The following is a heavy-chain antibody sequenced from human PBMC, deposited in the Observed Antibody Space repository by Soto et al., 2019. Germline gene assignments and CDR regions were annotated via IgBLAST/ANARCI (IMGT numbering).Heavy chain of an antibody. J-gene: IGHJ3*02. Sequence: ASVKVSCKASGYTFTSYGISWVRQAPGQGLEWMGWISAYNGNTNYAQKLQGRVTMTTDTSTSTAYMELRSLRSDDTAVYYCARDLVACRYDFWSGYAFYIWGQGTMVTVSS. D-gene: IGHD3-3*01. V-gene: IGHV1-18*01. CDR3: ARDLVACRYDFWSGYAFYI. CDR1: GYTFTSYG. CDR2: ISAYNGNT.